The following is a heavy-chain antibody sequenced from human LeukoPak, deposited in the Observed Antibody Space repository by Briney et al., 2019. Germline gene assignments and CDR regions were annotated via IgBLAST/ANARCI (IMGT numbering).Heavy chain of an antibody. V-gene: IGHV1-46*01. J-gene: IGHJ6*03. CDR2: INPSGGST. CDR1: GYTFTSYY. Sequence: ASVTVSCKASGYTFTSYYMHWVRQAPGQGLEWMGIINPSGGSTSYAQKFQGRVTMTRDMSTSTVYMELSSLRSEDTAVYYCAGSSGSYYYYYMDIWGKGTTVTVSS. CDR3: AGSSGSYYYYYMDI. D-gene: IGHD1-26*01.